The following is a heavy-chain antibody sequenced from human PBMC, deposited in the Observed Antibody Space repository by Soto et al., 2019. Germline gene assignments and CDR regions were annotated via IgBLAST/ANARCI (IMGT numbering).Heavy chain of an antibody. J-gene: IGHJ4*02. CDR2: INQDGSET. CDR1: GFTFRNYW. Sequence: EVQLVESGGGLVQPGGSLRLSCVVSGFTFRNYWMNWVRQAPGKGLEWVANINQDGSETNHVDSVKGRFTISRDNAKNSLYLQMNNLRDEDTAVYYCVRGTPTPGLDYWGQGTLITVSS. V-gene: IGHV3-7*03. CDR3: VRGTPTPGLDY. D-gene: IGHD1-7*01.